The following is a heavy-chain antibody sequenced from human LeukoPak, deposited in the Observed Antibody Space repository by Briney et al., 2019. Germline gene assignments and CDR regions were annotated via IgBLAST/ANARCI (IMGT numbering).Heavy chain of an antibody. CDR3: ARRLVEAYYDFWSAEDYFDY. CDR2: IYYSGST. CDR1: GFTFSSYA. V-gene: IGHV4-39*01. J-gene: IGHJ4*02. Sequence: GSLRLSCAASGFTFSSYAMSWVRQAPGKGLEWIGSIYYSGSTYYNPSLKSRVTISVDTSKNQFSLKLSSVTAADTAVYYCARRLVEAYYDFWSAEDYFDYWGQGTLVTVSS. D-gene: IGHD3-3*01.